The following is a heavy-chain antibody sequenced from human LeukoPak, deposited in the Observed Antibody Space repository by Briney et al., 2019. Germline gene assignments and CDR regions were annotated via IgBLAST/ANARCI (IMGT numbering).Heavy chain of an antibody. CDR2: ISYDGSNK. CDR3: ARDLSSSYAFDI. CDR1: GFTFSSYA. V-gene: IGHV3-30-3*01. D-gene: IGHD6-6*01. Sequence: GGSLRLSCAASGFTFSSYAMHWVRQAPGKGLEWVAVISYDGSNKYYADSVKGRFTISRDNSRNTLYLQMNSLRAEDTAVYYCARDLSSSYAFDIWGQGTMVTVSS. J-gene: IGHJ3*02.